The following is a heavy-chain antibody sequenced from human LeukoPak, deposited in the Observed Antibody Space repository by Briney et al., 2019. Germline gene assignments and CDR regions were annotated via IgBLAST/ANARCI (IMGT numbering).Heavy chain of an antibody. CDR2: IYPSGNT. J-gene: IGHJ4*02. D-gene: IGHD3-10*01. V-gene: IGHV4-4*07. Sequence: SETLSLTCTVSGGSMNNYYWSWIRQPAGKGLEWIGRIYPSGNTYYNPSLKSRVTMSVDTSKSQFSLRLRSVTAADTALYYCARDYKYYDSGSYYDYWGQGTLVTVSS. CDR1: GGSMNNYY. CDR3: ARDYKYYDSGSYYDY.